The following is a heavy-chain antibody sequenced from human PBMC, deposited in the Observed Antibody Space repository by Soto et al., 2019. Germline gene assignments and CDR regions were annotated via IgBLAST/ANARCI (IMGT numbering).Heavy chain of an antibody. V-gene: IGHV3-21*01. CDR2: ISSSSSYI. CDR3: ARDLVGAAYFDY. D-gene: IGHD2-15*01. J-gene: IGHJ4*02. Sequence: GGSLRPSCAASGFTFSSYSMNWVRHAPGKGLEWVSSISSSSSYIYYVDSVKGRFTISRDNAKNSLYLQMNSLRAEDTAVYYCARDLVGAAYFDYWGQGTLVTVSS. CDR1: GFTFSSYS.